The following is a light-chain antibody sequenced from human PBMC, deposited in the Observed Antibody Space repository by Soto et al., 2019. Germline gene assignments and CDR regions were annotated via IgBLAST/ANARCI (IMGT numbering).Light chain of an antibody. CDR3: QQYNGYWT. J-gene: IGKJ1*01. CDR1: QSISGS. Sequence: DIQMTQSPSTLSASVGDRVTITCRASQSISGSLAWYQQKPGKAPKLLIYEASNLKSGGPSRFSGSGSGTEYTLTISSLQPDDSASYYCQQYNGYWTFGQGTRVDIK. CDR2: EAS. V-gene: IGKV1-5*03.